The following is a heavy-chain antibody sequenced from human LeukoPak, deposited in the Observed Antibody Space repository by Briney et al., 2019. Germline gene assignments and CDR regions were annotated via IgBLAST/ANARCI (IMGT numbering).Heavy chain of an antibody. J-gene: IGHJ4*02. CDR3: ARGARGYSYG. D-gene: IGHD5-18*01. V-gene: IGHV4-59*08. CDR1: GGSISSYY. CDR2: IYYSGST. Sequence: SETLSLTCTVSGGSISSYYWSWIRQPPGKGLEWIGYIYYSGSTSYNPSLKSRVTISVDTSKNQFSLKLSSVTAADTAVYYCARGARGYSYGWGQGTLVTVSS.